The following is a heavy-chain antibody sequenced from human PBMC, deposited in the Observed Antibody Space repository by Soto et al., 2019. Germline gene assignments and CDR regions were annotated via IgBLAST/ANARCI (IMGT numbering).Heavy chain of an antibody. CDR3: AKDKKVRGVMRGYYFDY. Sequence: EVQLLESGGGLVQPGGSLRLSCAASGFTFSSYAMSWVRQAPGKGLEWVSAISGSGGSTYYADSVKGRFTISRDNSKNTLYLQMSSLRAEDTAVYYCAKDKKVRGVMRGYYFDYWGQGTLVTVSS. CDR2: ISGSGGST. CDR1: GFTFSSYA. V-gene: IGHV3-23*01. D-gene: IGHD3-10*01. J-gene: IGHJ4*02.